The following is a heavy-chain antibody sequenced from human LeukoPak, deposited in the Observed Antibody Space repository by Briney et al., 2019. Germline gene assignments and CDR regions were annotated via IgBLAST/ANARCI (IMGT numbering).Heavy chain of an antibody. V-gene: IGHV1-69*13. CDR2: IIPIFGTA. D-gene: IGHD4-17*01. CDR3: ARAVTTNYYYYYMDV. Sequence: ASVKVSCKASGGTFSSYAISWVRQAPGQGLEWMGGIIPIFGTANCAQKFQGRVTITADESTSTAYMELSSLRSEDTAVYYCARAVTTNYYYYYMDVWGKGTTVTISS. CDR1: GGTFSSYA. J-gene: IGHJ6*03.